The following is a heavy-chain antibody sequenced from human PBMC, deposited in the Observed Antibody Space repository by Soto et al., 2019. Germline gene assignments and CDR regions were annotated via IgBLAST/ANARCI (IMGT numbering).Heavy chain of an antibody. CDR1: NGSISSDNW. V-gene: IGHV4-4*02. Sequence: QVQLQESGPGLVKPSGALSLTCAVSNGSISSDNWWSWVRQPPGKGLEWIGEIFHSGTANYNPSPKSRITISVDRAKNLFSLEMNSVTAADTAVYYCAGGGGWLFDHWGQGTLVTVSS. CDR2: IFHSGTA. D-gene: IGHD6-19*01. CDR3: AGGGGWLFDH. J-gene: IGHJ4*02.